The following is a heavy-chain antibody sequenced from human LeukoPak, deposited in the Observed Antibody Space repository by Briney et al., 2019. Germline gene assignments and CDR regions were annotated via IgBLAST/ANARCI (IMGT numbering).Heavy chain of an antibody. Sequence: PSETLSLTCAVYGGSFSGYYWSWIRQPPGKGLEWIGEINHSGSTNYNPSLKSRVTISVDTSKNQFSLKLGSVTAADTAVYYCARVKSGYSSSWYGIDPWGQGTLVTVSS. CDR1: GGSFSGYY. CDR3: ARVKSGYSSSWYGIDP. CDR2: INHSGST. V-gene: IGHV4-34*01. D-gene: IGHD6-13*01. J-gene: IGHJ5*02.